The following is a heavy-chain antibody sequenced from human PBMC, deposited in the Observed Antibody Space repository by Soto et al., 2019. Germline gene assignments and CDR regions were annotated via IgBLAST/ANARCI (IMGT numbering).Heavy chain of an antibody. CDR2: ISHSGTS. V-gene: IGHV4-4*02. J-gene: IGHJ3*01. CDR3: ARVVLTTTPGAFDA. CDR1: GGSISSSHW. D-gene: IGHD3-3*01. Sequence: QVQLQESGPGLVKPSGTLSLTCAVSGGSISSSHWWTWVRQSPGKGLEYIGEISHSGTSNSNPSLKSRLTLSVDKSKNHFSLTLISVTAADTDVYYCARVVLTTTPGAFDAWGQGTLVIVSS.